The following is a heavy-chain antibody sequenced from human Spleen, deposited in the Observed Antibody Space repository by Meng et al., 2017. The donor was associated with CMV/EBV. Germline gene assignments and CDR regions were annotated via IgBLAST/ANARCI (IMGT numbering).Heavy chain of an antibody. D-gene: IGHD6-13*01. CDR2: ISSSSSYI. J-gene: IGHJ4*02. CDR3: ARSPGYSSSWPYYFDY. Sequence: FTFSSYSMNWVRQAPGKGLEWVSSISSSSSYIYYADSVKGRFTISRDNAKNSLYLQMNSLRAEDTAVYYCARSPGYSSSWPYYFDYWGQGTLVTVSS. V-gene: IGHV3-21*01. CDR1: FTFSSYS.